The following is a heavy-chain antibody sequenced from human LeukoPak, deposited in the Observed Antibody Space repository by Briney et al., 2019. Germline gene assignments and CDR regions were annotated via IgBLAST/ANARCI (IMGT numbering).Heavy chain of an antibody. CDR3: ARHRYASPDRGIPAYPPDY. CDR2: IYYSGST. CDR1: GGSISSSSYY. D-gene: IGHD3-16*01. V-gene: IGHV4-39*01. Sequence: SETLSLTCTVSGGSISSSSYYWGWIRQPPGKGLEWIGSIYYSGSTYYNPSLKSRVTISVDTSKNQFSLKLSSVTAADTAVYYCARHRYASPDRGIPAYPPDYWGQGTLVTVSS. J-gene: IGHJ4*02.